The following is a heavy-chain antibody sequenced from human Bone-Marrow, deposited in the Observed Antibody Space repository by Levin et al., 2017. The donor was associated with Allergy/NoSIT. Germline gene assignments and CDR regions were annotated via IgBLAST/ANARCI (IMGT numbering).Heavy chain of an antibody. CDR1: GFTFSSYG. Sequence: GESLKISCAASGFTFSSYGMHWVRQAPGKGLEWVAVIWYDGSNKYYADSVKGRFTISRDNSKNTLYLQMNSLRAEDTAVYYCARDANDFWSGFRKPMGNYFDYWGQGTLVTVSS. CDR2: IWYDGSNK. CDR3: ARDANDFWSGFRKPMGNYFDY. J-gene: IGHJ4*02. D-gene: IGHD3-3*01. V-gene: IGHV3-33*01.